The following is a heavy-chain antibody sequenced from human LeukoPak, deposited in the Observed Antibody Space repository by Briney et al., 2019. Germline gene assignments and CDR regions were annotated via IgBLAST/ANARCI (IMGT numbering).Heavy chain of an antibody. Sequence: GRSLRLSCAASGFTFSSYAMHWVRQAPGKGLEWVAAISGSGGSTYYADPAKGRFTISRDNSKNTLYLQMNSLRAEDTAVYYCAKDPSGWYYFDYWGQGTLVTVSS. J-gene: IGHJ4*02. D-gene: IGHD6-19*01. V-gene: IGHV3-23*01. CDR3: AKDPSGWYYFDY. CDR1: GFTFSSYA. CDR2: ISGSGGST.